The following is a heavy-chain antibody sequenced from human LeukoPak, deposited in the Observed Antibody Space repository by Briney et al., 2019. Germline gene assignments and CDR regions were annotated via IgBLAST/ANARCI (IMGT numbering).Heavy chain of an antibody. CDR3: ARVEGIVATGYYYYYMDV. CDR1: GFTFSSYW. V-gene: IGHV3-74*01. Sequence: GGSLRLSCAASGFTFSSYWMHWVRQAPGKGLVWVSRINSDGSSTSYADSVKGRFTISRDNAKNTLYLQMNSLRAEDTAVYYCARVEGIVATGYYYYYMDVWGKGTTVTISS. J-gene: IGHJ6*03. CDR2: INSDGSST. D-gene: IGHD5-12*01.